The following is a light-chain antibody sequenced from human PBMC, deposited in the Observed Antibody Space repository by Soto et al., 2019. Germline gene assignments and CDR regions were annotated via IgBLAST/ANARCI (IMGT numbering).Light chain of an antibody. CDR2: KAS. J-gene: IGKJ2*01. CDR1: QSIGTW. V-gene: IGKV1-5*03. CDR3: QQYKSLYT. Sequence: DIQMTQSPSTLSASVGDRVTITCRASQSIGTWLAWYQQKPGKAPKVLIYKASSLDSGVPSRFSGSGSGTEITLTISSLQPDDVATYYCQQYKSLYTFGQGTKLEIK.